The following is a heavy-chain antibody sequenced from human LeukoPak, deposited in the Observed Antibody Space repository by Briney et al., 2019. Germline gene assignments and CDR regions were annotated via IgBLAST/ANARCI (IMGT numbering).Heavy chain of an antibody. V-gene: IGHV3-23*01. CDR3: ASYDFWSGYRDWFDP. D-gene: IGHD3-3*01. Sequence: QSGGSLRLSCAASGFTFSSYAMSWVRQAPGKGLEWVSAISGSGGSTYYADSVKGRFTISRDNSKNTLYLQMNSLRAEDTAVYYCASYDFWSGYRDWFDPWGQGTLVTVSS. J-gene: IGHJ5*02. CDR1: GFTFSSYA. CDR2: ISGSGGST.